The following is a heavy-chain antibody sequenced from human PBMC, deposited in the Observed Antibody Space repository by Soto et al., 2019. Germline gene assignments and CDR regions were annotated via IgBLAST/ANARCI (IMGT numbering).Heavy chain of an antibody. CDR1: GDSISSGGYF. J-gene: IGHJ4*02. Sequence: QVQLQESGPGLVKPSQTPSLTCTVSGDSISSGGYFWNWIRHHPGKGLEWIGYIFYSGTTFYNPSLKSRLLMSEDTSNNQFSLNLTSVTAADTAVYFCARARLRWRYFDYWGQGALVTVSS. V-gene: IGHV4-31*03. D-gene: IGHD4-17*01. CDR3: ARARLRWRYFDY. CDR2: IFYSGTT.